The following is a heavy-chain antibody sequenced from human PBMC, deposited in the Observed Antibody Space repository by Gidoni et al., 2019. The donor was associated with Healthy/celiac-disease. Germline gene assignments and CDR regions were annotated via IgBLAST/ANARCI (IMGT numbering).Heavy chain of an antibody. CDR3: TRHGPPYEQNY. Sequence: EVQLVESGGGLVQPGGSLKLSCAASGFTFSGSAMHWVRQASGKGLEWVGRIRSKANSYATAYAASVKGRFTISRDDSKNTAYLQMNSLKTEDTAVYYCTRHGPPYEQNYWGQGTLVTVSS. D-gene: IGHD2-8*01. CDR1: GFTFSGSA. V-gene: IGHV3-73*02. J-gene: IGHJ4*02. CDR2: IRSKANSYAT.